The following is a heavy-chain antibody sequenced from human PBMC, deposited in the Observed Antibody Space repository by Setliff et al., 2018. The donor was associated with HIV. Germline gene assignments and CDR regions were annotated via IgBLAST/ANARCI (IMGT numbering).Heavy chain of an antibody. CDR3: VRLTADRTNYYYYMDV. CDR2: IDSNNGNR. Sequence: GASVKVSCKASGYTFTSYAIHWVRQAPGQGLEWMGWIDSNNGNRNFAQKFRGRVTMTTDISTNTAYMEVRRLSFDDTAVYYCVRLTADRTNYYYYMDVWGKGTTVTVSS. V-gene: IGHV1-18*01. CDR1: GYTFTSYA. D-gene: IGHD2-8*01. J-gene: IGHJ6*03.